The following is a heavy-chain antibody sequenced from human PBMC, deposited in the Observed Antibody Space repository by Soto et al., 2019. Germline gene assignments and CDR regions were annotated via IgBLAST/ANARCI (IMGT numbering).Heavy chain of an antibody. Sequence: PSETLSLTCTVSGGSISSSSYYWGWIRQPPGKGLEWIGSIYYSGSTYYNPSLKSRVTISVDTSKNQFSLKLSSVTAADTAVYYCARHAEEWINWFDPWGQGTLVTVSS. CDR2: IYYSGST. CDR1: GGSISSSSYY. J-gene: IGHJ5*02. CDR3: ARHAEEWINWFDP. D-gene: IGHD3-3*01. V-gene: IGHV4-39*01.